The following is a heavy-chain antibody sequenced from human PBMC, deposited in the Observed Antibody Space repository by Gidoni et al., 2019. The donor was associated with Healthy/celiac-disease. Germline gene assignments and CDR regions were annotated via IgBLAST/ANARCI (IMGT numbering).Heavy chain of an antibody. J-gene: IGHJ3*02. Sequence: GGVVQPGRSMRLSCAASGFTFSSYAMHWVRQAPGKGLEWVAVISYDGSNKYYADSVKGRFTISRDNSKNTLYLQMNSLRAEDTAVYYCARDALDYVGNSHDAFDIWGQGTMVTVSS. CDR3: ARDALDYVGNSHDAFDI. CDR2: ISYDGSNK. D-gene: IGHD4-17*01. V-gene: IGHV3-30*04. CDR1: GFTFSSYA.